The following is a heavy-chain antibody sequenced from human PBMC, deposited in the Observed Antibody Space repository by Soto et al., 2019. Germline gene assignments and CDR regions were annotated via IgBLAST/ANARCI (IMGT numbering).Heavy chain of an antibody. CDR2: MNPDSGDT. V-gene: IGHV1-8*01. Sequence: ASVKVSCKASGYTFTSYDINWVRQATGQGPEWMGWMNPDSGDTGYVQTFQGRVTMTRDTAISTAYMELSSLRSDDTAVYYCARDTAPSDVWGQGTTVTVSS. D-gene: IGHD4-17*01. CDR1: GYTFTSYD. J-gene: IGHJ6*02. CDR3: ARDTAPSDV.